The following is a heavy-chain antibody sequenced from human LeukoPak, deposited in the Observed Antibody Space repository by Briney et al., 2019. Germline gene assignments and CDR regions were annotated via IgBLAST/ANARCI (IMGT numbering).Heavy chain of an antibody. D-gene: IGHD3-3*01. V-gene: IGHV1-3*01. CDR3: ARSPVAEWLLGDWFDP. CDR1: GYTFTSYA. Sequence: GASVKVSCKASGYTFTSYAMHWVRQAPGQRLEWMGWINAGNGNTKYSQKFQGRVTITRDTSTSTVYMELSSLRSEDTAVYYCARSPVAEWLLGDWFDPWGQGTLVTVSS. J-gene: IGHJ5*02. CDR2: INAGNGNT.